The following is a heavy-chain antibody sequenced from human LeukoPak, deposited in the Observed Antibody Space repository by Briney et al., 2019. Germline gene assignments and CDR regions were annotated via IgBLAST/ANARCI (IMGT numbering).Heavy chain of an antibody. D-gene: IGHD6-6*01. CDR1: GFTFSSNT. CDR2: ISSDGIHT. CDR3: SKDRPRSSFDH. V-gene: IGHV3-21*01. Sequence: GGSLRLSCAASGFTFSSNTMNWVRQAPGKGLEWVSSISSDGIHTFYADPVKGRFTISRDNAKNSLYLQMNSLRDEDTAVYYCSKDRPRSSFDHWGQGIPVTVSS. J-gene: IGHJ4*02.